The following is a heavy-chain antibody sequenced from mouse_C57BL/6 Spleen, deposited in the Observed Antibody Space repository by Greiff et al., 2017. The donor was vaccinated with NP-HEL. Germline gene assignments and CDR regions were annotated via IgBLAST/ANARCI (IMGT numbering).Heavy chain of an antibody. CDR3: ARSDYGLSDY. J-gene: IGHJ2*01. V-gene: IGHV1-55*01. CDR1: GYTFTSYW. Sequence: VQLQQSGAELVKPGASVKMSCKASGYTFTSYWITWVEQRPGQGLEWTGDIYPGSGSTNYNEKFKSKAALTVDTSSSTAYMPPSSLPSEDSAVYYGARSDYGLSDYWGQGTTLTVSS. CDR2: IYPGSGST. D-gene: IGHD1-2*01.